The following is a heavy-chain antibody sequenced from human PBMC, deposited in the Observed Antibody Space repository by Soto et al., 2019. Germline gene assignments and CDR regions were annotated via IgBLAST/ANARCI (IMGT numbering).Heavy chain of an antibody. D-gene: IGHD6-25*01. CDR1: GGSISSGSYY. CDR3: ARQRPEAPYFDY. CDR2: IYYSGST. V-gene: IGHV4-31*03. J-gene: IGHJ4*02. Sequence: QVQLQESGPGLVKPSQTLSLTCTVSGGSISSGSYYWTWIRQQQGKGLEWIGYIYYSGSTYYNPSLKSRVTISVDTSKNQFSLKLSSVTAADTAVYYCARQRPEAPYFDYWGQGTLVTVSS.